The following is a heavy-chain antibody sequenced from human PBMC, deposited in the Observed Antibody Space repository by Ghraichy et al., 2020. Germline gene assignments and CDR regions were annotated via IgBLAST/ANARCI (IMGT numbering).Heavy chain of an antibody. Sequence: GGSLRLSCAASGFTFRRYAMSWVRQAPGKGLEWVSGIVGSGDRTYYGKSVKGRFTTSRDNSRNTVHLQMTSLRAEDTAIYYCAKDSTEYYRGGRFDQWGQGTLVTVSS. CDR2: IVGSGDRT. D-gene: IGHD2/OR15-2a*01. CDR3: AKDSTEYYRGGRFDQ. J-gene: IGHJ4*02. V-gene: IGHV3-23*01. CDR1: GFTFRRYA.